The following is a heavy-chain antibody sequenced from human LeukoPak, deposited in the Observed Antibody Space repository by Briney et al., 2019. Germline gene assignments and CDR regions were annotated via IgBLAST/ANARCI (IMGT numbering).Heavy chain of an antibody. CDR3: AKEKGLGPFGYFDY. CDR1: GFTFSSYA. J-gene: IGHJ4*02. Sequence: GGSLRLSCAASGFTFSSYAMHWVRQAPGKGLEWVAVISYDGSNKYYADSVKGRFTISRDNSKNTLYLQMNSLRAEDTAVYYCAKEKGLGPFGYFDYWGQGTLVTVSS. D-gene: IGHD3-16*01. V-gene: IGHV3-30-3*01. CDR2: ISYDGSNK.